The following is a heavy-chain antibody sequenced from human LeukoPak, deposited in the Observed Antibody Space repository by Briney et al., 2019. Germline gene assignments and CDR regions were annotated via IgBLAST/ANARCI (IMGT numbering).Heavy chain of an antibody. CDR3: ARGPGEGGSSGYYYGKPEDPAEYYFDY. J-gene: IGHJ4*02. Sequence: ASVTVSCKASGYTFTSYGISWVRQAPGQGLEWMGWISAYNGNTNYAQTLQGRVTMTTDTSTSTAYMELSSLRSEDTAVYYCARGPGEGGSSGYYYGKPEDPAEYYFDYWGQGTLVTVSS. D-gene: IGHD3-22*01. CDR2: ISAYNGNT. V-gene: IGHV1-18*01. CDR1: GYTFTSYG.